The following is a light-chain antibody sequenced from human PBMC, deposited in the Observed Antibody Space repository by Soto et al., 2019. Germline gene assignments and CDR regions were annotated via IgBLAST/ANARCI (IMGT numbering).Light chain of an antibody. CDR3: HQFGYSPRT. J-gene: IGKJ1*01. CDR2: ATS. Sequence: EIVLTQSPGTLSLSPGEPATLSCRASQTVNSDYLAWFPQRPGQAPRLLIFATSRRATDIPDRFSGSGSGTDFTLAIRRLEPEDFAVYYCHQFGYSPRTFGQGTKVE. V-gene: IGKV3-20*01. CDR1: QTVNSDY.